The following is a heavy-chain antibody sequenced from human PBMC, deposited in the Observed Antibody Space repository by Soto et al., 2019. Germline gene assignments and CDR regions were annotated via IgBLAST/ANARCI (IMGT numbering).Heavy chain of an antibody. CDR3: AKGDSYGTSYFDY. Sequence: SLRLSCAASGFTFDDYAMHWVRQAPGKGLEWVSGLSWNSGSIGYADSVKGRFTVSRDNAKKSLYLQMKSLRAEDTAIYYCAKGDSYGTSYFDYWGQGTLVTVSS. CDR1: GFTFDDYA. CDR2: LSWNSGSI. J-gene: IGHJ4*02. V-gene: IGHV3-9*01. D-gene: IGHD5-18*01.